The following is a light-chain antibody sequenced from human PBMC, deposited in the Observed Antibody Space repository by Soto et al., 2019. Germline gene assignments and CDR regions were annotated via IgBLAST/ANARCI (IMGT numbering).Light chain of an antibody. CDR1: QSVLYSSNSKNY. Sequence: DIVMTQSPDSLAVSLGERATINCKSSQSVLYSSNSKNYLAWFQQKPGQPPKLLIYWASTRESGVPDRFGGSGSGTDFPLTISSLQAEDVAVYYCQQYYSTPWTFGHGTMLEIK. V-gene: IGKV4-1*01. CDR3: QQYYSTPWT. J-gene: IGKJ1*01. CDR2: WAS.